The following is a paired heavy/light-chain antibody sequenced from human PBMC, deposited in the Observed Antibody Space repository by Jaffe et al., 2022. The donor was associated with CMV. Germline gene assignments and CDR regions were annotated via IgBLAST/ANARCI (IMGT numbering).Heavy chain of an antibody. CDR2: ISNDGSYK. Sequence: QVQLVESGGGVVQPGRSLRLSCAASGFAFSTHAMHWVRQAPGKGLEWVAVISNDGSYKHSGGAVKDRFTISRDNSKDTLYLEMNSLRSEDTAVYYCARDSGYDSAWSLSDYWGQGILVTVSS. V-gene: IGHV3-30*03. CDR3: ARDSGYDSAWSLSDY. J-gene: IGHJ4*02. D-gene: IGHD6-19*01. CDR1: GFAFSTHA.
Light chain of an antibody. V-gene: IGLV1-47*01. J-gene: IGLJ2*01. CDR3: AAWEDSLGVV. Sequence: QSVLSQPPSASGTPGQRVTISCSGSSSNIGSNFVFWYQHLPETAPKLLIYRNNQRPSGVPDRFSGSKSGTSASLAISGLRSEDEADYYCAAWEDSLGVVFGGGTKLTVL. CDR2: RNN. CDR1: SSNIGSNF.